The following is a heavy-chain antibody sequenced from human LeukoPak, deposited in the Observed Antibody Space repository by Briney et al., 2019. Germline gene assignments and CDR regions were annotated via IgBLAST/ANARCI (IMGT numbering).Heavy chain of an antibody. CDR1: GFTISSYW. V-gene: IGHV3-49*04. J-gene: IGHJ5*02. CDR2: IRSKAYGGTT. D-gene: IGHD2-15*01. Sequence: GGSLRLSCAASGFTISSYWMSWVRQAPGKGLEWVGFIRSKAYGGTTEYAASVKGRFTISRDDSKSIAYLQMNSLKTEDTAVYYCTTAWYGSPFDPRGQGTLVTVSS. CDR3: TTAWYGSPFDP.